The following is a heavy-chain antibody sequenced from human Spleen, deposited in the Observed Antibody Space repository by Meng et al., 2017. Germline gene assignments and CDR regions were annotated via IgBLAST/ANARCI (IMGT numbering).Heavy chain of an antibody. J-gene: IGHJ4*02. CDR1: GYSFTTYA. Sequence: QVQLVQSGPELKKPGASVKVSCKASGYSFTTYAMNWVRQAPGQGLEWMGWIDTNTGNPTYAQAFPGRFVFSLDTSVSTAFLQINNLEADDTALYYCARAGWDGATIEYWGPGTLVTVSS. CDR2: IDTNTGNP. V-gene: IGHV7-4-1*02. CDR3: ARAGWDGATIEY. D-gene: IGHD1-26*01.